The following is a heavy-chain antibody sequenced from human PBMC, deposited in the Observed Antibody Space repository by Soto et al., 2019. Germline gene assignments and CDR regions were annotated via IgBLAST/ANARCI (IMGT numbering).Heavy chain of an antibody. Sequence: IRKKPGKGLEWIGYTHYSGNTNYHPSLTSRVTISLDTSRNQFSLKLSSVTAADTVLYYCESRTAAIRAVFDYLGNRSLDTGTS. CDR2: THYSGNT. V-gene: IGHV4-59*01. CDR3: ESRTAAIRAVFDY. J-gene: IGHJ4*01. D-gene: IGHD6-25*01.